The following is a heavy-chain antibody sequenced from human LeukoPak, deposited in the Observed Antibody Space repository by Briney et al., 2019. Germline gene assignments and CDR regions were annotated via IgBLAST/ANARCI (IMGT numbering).Heavy chain of an antibody. D-gene: IGHD3-10*01. V-gene: IGHV3-53*01. Sequence: GGSLRLSCAASGFTVSNNYMTWVRQAPGKGLEWVSVVYSGVATYYANSVKGRFTISRDNAKNSLYLQMNSLRAEDTAFYYCARDLRSSGSYHDYWGQGTLVTVSS. CDR3: ARDLRSSGSYHDY. J-gene: IGHJ4*02. CDR2: VYSGVAT. CDR1: GFTVSNNY.